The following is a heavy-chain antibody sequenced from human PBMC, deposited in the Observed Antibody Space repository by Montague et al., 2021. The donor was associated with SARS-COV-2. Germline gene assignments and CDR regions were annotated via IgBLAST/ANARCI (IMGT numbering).Heavy chain of an antibody. V-gene: IGHV4-59*01. CDR2: IYYSGSA. J-gene: IGHJ4*02. Sequence: SETLSLTCTVSGGSINSYYWCWIRQPPGKGLEWIGYIYYSGSANXSPSFKSRVTISVDTSKDQFSLSLSSVTAADTAVYYCARTPYSRPLPDYWGQGALVTVS. CDR3: ARTPYSRPLPDY. CDR1: GGSINSYY. D-gene: IGHD1-26*01.